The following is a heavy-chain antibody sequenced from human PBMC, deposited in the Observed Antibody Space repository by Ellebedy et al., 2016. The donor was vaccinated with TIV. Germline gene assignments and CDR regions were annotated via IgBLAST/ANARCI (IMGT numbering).Heavy chain of an antibody. CDR1: GYNFSNNW. V-gene: IGHV5-10-1*01. CDR3: ARRGDSDFDS. J-gene: IGHJ4*02. D-gene: IGHD4-17*01. Sequence: GESLKISCKISGYNFSNNWISWVRQKPGKGLEWMGRIHPSDSYTDYRPSFRGHVTMSVDKSISFAFLQWSSLQASDTAMYYCARRGDSDFDSWGQGTLVTVSS. CDR2: IHPSDSYT.